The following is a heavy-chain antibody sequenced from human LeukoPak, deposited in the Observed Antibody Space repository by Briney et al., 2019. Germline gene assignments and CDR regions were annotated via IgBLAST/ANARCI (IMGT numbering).Heavy chain of an antibody. D-gene: IGHD6-19*01. J-gene: IGHJ4*02. V-gene: IGHV3-23*01. CDR1: GFTFSSYA. CDR2: VSGGATTT. CDR3: ARGSSGWYDSASGDY. Sequence: GGSLRLSCAASGFTFSSYAMTWVRQAPGKGLEWVSTVSGGATTTYTADSVQGRLSISRDNSKNTLYLQMNGLRAEDTAVYYCARGSSGWYDSASGDYWGQGTLVTVSS.